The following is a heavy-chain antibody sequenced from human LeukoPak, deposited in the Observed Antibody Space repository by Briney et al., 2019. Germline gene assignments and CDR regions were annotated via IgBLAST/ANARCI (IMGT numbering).Heavy chain of an antibody. CDR2: IYYSGST. V-gene: IGHV4-31*03. CDR3: ARTWDRLRSFDY. CDR1: GGSISSGGYY. Sequence: PSQTLSLTCTVSGGSISSGGYYWSWIRQHPGKGLEWIGCIYYSGSTYYNPSLKSRVTISVDTSKNQFSLKLSSVTAADTAVNYCARTWDRLRSFDYWGQGTLVTVSS. J-gene: IGHJ4*02. D-gene: IGHD4-17*01.